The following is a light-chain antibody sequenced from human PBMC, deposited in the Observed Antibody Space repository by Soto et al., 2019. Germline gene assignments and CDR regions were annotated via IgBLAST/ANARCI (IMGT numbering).Light chain of an antibody. V-gene: IGLV2-8*01. CDR2: EVS. J-gene: IGLJ2*01. CDR3: ASYAVSNVV. CDR1: SSDIGGYNY. Sequence: QSVLTQPPSASGSPGQSVTISCTGTSSDIGGYNYISWYQQHPGKAPKLMIYEVSKRPSGVPDRFSASKSGNTSSLTVSGLQAEDEAHYYCASYAVSNVVFGGGTKVTVL.